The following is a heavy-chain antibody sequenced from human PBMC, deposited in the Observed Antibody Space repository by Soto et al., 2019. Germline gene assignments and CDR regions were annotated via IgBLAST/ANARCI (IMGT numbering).Heavy chain of an antibody. CDR1: GFTFSSYA. CDR3: ARVPSSSGRAHFDY. Sequence: QVQLVESGGGVVQPGRSLRLSCAASGFTFSSYAMHWVRQAPGKGLEWVAVISYDGSNKYYADSVKGRFTISRDNSKNPLYLQMNSLRAEDTAVYYCARVPSSSGRAHFDYWGQGPLVTVSS. CDR2: ISYDGSNK. D-gene: IGHD2-15*01. V-gene: IGHV3-30-3*01. J-gene: IGHJ4*02.